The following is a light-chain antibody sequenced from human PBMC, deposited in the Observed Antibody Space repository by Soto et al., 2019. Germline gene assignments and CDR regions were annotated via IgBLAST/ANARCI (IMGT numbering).Light chain of an antibody. J-gene: IGKJ5*01. CDR3: QQYNDWPLT. Sequence: DIQMTQSPSTLSGSVGDRVTITCRASQTISSWLAWYQQKPGKAPKLLIYKASSLESGVPSRFSGSGSGTEFTLTISSVQSEDFAVYYCQQYNDWPLTFGQGTRLEIK. CDR1: QTISSW. V-gene: IGKV1-5*03. CDR2: KAS.